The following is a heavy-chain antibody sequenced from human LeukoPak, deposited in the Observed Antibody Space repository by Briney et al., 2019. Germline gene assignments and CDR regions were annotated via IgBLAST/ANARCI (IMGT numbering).Heavy chain of an antibody. Sequence: PSETLSLTCTVSGGSISTYYWSWIRQPPGKGLEWIGYIYYSGDTNYNPSLKSRVTISVATSKNQFSLKLRSVTAADTAVYYCARDPSGSFFNWFDPWGQGTLATVSS. CDR1: GGSISTYY. CDR2: IYYSGDT. D-gene: IGHD1-26*01. V-gene: IGHV4-59*01. J-gene: IGHJ5*02. CDR3: ARDPSGSFFNWFDP.